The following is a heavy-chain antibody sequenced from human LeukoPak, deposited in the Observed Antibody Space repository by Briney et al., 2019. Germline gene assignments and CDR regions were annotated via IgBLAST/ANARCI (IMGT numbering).Heavy chain of an antibody. J-gene: IGHJ4*02. CDR3: ARERSSGYIDY. D-gene: IGHD3-22*01. Sequence: GGSLRLSCAASRFTFSSYEMNWVRQAPGKGLEWVSYISSSGSTIYYADSVKGRFTISRDNAKNSLYLQMNSVRAEDTAVYYCARERSSGYIDYWGQGTLVTVSS. CDR1: RFTFSSYE. CDR2: ISSSGSTI. V-gene: IGHV3-48*03.